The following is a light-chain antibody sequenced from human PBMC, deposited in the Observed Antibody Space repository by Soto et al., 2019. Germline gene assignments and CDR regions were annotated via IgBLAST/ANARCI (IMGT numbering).Light chain of an antibody. J-gene: IGLJ1*01. Sequence: QSALTQPPSASGSPGQSVAISCTGTSRDVGGQNYVSWYQQPPGKAPKLIIYAVSNRPSGVPDRFSGSKAGNTASLTISGRRAEDEADYYCCSHAGNNNYVFGTGTKLTVL. CDR1: SRDVGGQNY. CDR3: CSHAGNNNYV. CDR2: AVS. V-gene: IGLV2-8*01.